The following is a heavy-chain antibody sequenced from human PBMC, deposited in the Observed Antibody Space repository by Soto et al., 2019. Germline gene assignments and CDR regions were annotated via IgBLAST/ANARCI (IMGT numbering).Heavy chain of an antibody. D-gene: IGHD2-2*01. V-gene: IGHV1-69*06. CDR2: IIPIFGTA. CDR1: GGTFSSYA. J-gene: IGHJ6*02. Sequence: SVKVSCKASGGTFSSYAISWVRQAPGQGLEWMGGIIPIFGTANYAQKFQGRVTITADKSTSTAYMELSSLRSEDTAVYYCARVNIEYQLPYYYYGMDVWGQVTTVTVSS. CDR3: ARVNIEYQLPYYYYGMDV.